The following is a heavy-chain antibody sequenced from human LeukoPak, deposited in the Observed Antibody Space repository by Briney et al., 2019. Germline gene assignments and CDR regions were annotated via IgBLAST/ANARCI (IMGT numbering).Heavy chain of an antibody. J-gene: IGHJ5*02. V-gene: IGHV1-69*05. D-gene: IGHD3-10*01. Sequence: GASVKVSCKASGGTSSSYAISWVRQAPGQGLEWMGGIIPIFGTANYAQKLQGRVTMTTDTSTSTAYMELRSLRSDDTAVYYCARVPTRGGWFDPWGQGTLVTVSS. CDR1: GGTSSSYA. CDR3: ARVPTRGGWFDP. CDR2: IIPIFGTA.